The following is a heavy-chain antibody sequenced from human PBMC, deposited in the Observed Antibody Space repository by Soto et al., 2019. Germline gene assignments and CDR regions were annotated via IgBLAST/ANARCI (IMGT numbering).Heavy chain of an antibody. CDR1: GFTFSGYA. CDR3: ARKVSGSTGRPDLWYFDL. V-gene: IGHV3-23*01. J-gene: IGHJ2*01. Sequence: EVQLLDSGGGLVQPGGSLRLSCAASGFTFSGYALTWVRQAPGKGLEWVSAISGGGDATFYADFVKGRFTISRDNSKNTLYLQMNTLRAEDTAVYYCARKVSGSTGRPDLWYFDLWGRGTLVTVSS. CDR2: ISGGGDAT. D-gene: IGHD3-10*01.